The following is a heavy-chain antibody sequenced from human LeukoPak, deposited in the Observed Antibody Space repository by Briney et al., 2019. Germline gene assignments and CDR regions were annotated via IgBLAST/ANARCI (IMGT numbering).Heavy chain of an antibody. CDR1: GFTFSSYW. J-gene: IGHJ4*02. V-gene: IGHV3-7*04. Sequence: SGGSLRLSCAASGFTFSSYWMTWVRQAPGKGLEWVANINRDGTTKNYVDSAKGRFTISRDNAQSSLYLQMSSLRAEDTAVYFCARDATYSEGATYYDRLDYWGQGAQVTVSS. D-gene: IGHD3-22*01. CDR2: INRDGTTK. CDR3: ARDATYSEGATYYDRLDY.